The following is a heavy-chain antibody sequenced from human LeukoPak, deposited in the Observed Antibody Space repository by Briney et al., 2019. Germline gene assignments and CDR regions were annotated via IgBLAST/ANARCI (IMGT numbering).Heavy chain of an antibody. D-gene: IGHD3-10*01. Sequence: ASVKVSCKASGYTFTSYYMHWVRQAPGQGLEWMGIINPSRGSTSYAQKFQGRVTMTRDMSTSTVYMQLSSLRSEDTAVYYCAGVLGSGAERDWGEGTLVTVSS. CDR3: AGVLGSGAERD. J-gene: IGHJ4*02. V-gene: IGHV1-46*01. CDR2: INPSRGST. CDR1: GYTFTSYY.